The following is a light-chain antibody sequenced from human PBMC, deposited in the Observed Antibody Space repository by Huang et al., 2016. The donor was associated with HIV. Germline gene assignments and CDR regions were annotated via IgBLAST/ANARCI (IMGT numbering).Light chain of an antibody. CDR2: GAS. J-gene: IGKJ1*01. CDR1: QSVSSSY. CDR3: QQYGSSPWT. V-gene: IGKV3-20*01. Sequence: EIVLTQYPGTLSLSPGERATLSCRASQSVSSSYLAWYQQKPGQAPRLLIYGASSRATGIPDWFSGSGSGTDFTLTIGRLEPEDFAVYYCQQYGSSPWTFGQGTKVEIK.